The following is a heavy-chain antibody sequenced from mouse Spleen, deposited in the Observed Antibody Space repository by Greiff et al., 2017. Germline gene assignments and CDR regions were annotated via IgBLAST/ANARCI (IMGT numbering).Heavy chain of an antibody. CDR3: APFITTVVAPFFDY. CDR1: GYTFTSYW. CDR2: IDPSDSYT. Sequence: QVQLQQPGAELVMPGASVKLSCKASGYTFTSYWMHWVKQRPGQGLEWIGEIDPSDSYTNYNQKFKGKATLTVDKSSSTAYMQLSSLTSEDSAVYYCAPFITTVVAPFFDYWGQGTTLTVSS. D-gene: IGHD1-1*01. V-gene: IGHV1-69*01. J-gene: IGHJ2*01.